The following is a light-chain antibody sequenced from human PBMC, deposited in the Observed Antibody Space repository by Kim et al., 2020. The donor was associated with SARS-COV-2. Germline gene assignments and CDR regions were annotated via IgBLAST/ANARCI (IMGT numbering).Light chain of an antibody. CDR1: QSVSSN. CDR2: GAS. CDR3: QQYKHGLLT. V-gene: IGKV3-15*01. J-gene: IGKJ3*01. Sequence: EIVMTQSPATLSVSPGERATLSCRASQSVSSNLAWYQQKPGQPPRLLVYGASTRATGITARCSGSGSGTEFTLTISSVQSEDFSVYYCQQYKHGLLTVGPGTKVDIK.